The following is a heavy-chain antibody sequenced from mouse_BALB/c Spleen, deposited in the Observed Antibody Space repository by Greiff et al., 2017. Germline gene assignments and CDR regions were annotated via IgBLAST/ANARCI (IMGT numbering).Heavy chain of an antibody. J-gene: IGHJ4*01. CDR3: ARSGYDYDDAMDY. CDR2: INPNNGGT. V-gene: IGHV1-18*01. D-gene: IGHD2-4*01. CDR1: GYTFTDYN. Sequence: EVKLMESGPELVKPGASVKIPCKASGYTFTDYNMDWVKQSHGKSLEWIGDINPNNGGTIYNQKFKGKATLTVDKSSSTAYMELRSLTSEDTAVYYCARSGYDYDDAMDYWGQGTSVTVSS.